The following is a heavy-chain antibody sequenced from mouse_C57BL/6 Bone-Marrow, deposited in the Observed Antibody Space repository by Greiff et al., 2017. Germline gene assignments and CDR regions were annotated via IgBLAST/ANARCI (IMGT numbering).Heavy chain of an antibody. J-gene: IGHJ3*01. V-gene: IGHV1-9*01. CDR3: AKGNDRWSWFAY. CDR1: GYTFTGYW. CDR2: ILPGSGST. D-gene: IGHD2-2*01. Sequence: QVQLQQSGAELMKPGASVKLSCKATGYTFTGYWIEWVKQRPGHGLEWIGEILPGSGSTNYNEKFKGKATFTEDTSSNTAYMKLYSLTTENSAIYSGAKGNDRWSWFAYWGQGTLVTVSA.